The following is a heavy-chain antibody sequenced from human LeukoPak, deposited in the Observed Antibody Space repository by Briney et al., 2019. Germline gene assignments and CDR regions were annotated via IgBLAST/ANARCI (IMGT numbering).Heavy chain of an antibody. D-gene: IGHD4-17*01. CDR1: GGSISSSSYY. Sequence: PSETLSLTCIVSGGSISSSSYYWGWIRQPPGKGLGWIRRIYYGGSTYYNPSVKSRVTISVDTSNNQFSLNLSSVTAADTAVYCCARARGTVTTRGSGKYYFDYWGQGTLVTVSS. J-gene: IGHJ4*02. V-gene: IGHV4-39*02. CDR2: IYYGGST. CDR3: ARARGTVTTRGSGKYYFDY.